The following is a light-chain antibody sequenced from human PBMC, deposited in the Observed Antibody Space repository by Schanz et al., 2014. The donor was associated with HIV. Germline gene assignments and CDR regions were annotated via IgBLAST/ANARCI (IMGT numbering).Light chain of an antibody. J-gene: IGKJ1*01. CDR1: QIISTS. CDR2: GAS. Sequence: EAVLTQSPATLSVYPGERVTLSCRTTQIISTSLAWYQQRPGQPPRLLLYGASSRATGTPDRFSGSGSGTDFTLTISRLEPADIAVYYCQQYGGSPTFGQGTKVEIK. V-gene: IGKV3-20*01. CDR3: QQYGGSPT.